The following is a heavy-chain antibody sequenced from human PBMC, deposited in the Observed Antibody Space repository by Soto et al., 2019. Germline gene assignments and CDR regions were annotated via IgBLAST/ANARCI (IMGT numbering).Heavy chain of an antibody. CDR2: IIPILGIA. J-gene: IGHJ4*02. CDR1: GGTFSSYT. Sequence: QVQLVQSGAEVKKPGSSVKVSCKASGGTFSSYTISWVRQAPGQGLEWMGRIIPILGIANYAQKFQGRVTITADKSTSTAYMKLSSLTSEDTAVYYCARDLGGTTGDYWGQGTLVTVSS. D-gene: IGHD1-7*01. CDR3: ARDLGGTTGDY. V-gene: IGHV1-69*08.